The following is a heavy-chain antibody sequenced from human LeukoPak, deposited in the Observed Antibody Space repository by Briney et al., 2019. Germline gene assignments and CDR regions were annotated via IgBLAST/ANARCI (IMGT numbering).Heavy chain of an antibody. Sequence: SETLSLTCTVSGGPISSGGYYWSWIRQHPGKGLEWIGYIYYSGSTYYNPSLKSRVTISVDTSKNQFSLKLSSVTAADTAVYYCARDSWYLAFDIWGQGTMVTVSS. CDR2: IYYSGST. CDR3: ARDSWYLAFDI. J-gene: IGHJ3*02. D-gene: IGHD6-13*01. V-gene: IGHV4-31*03. CDR1: GGPISSGGYY.